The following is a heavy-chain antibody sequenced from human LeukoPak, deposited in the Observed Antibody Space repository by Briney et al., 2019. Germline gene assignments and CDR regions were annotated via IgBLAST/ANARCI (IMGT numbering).Heavy chain of an antibody. CDR3: ARVVTAWFDP. D-gene: IGHD2-21*02. CDR1: SGSISSYY. CDR2: IYYSGST. V-gene: IGHV4-59*01. J-gene: IGHJ5*02. Sequence: SETLSLTCTVSSGSISSYYWSWIRQPPGKGLEWIGYIYYSGSTNYNPSLKSRVTISVDTSKNQFSLKLSSVTAADTAVYYCARVVTAWFDPWGQGTLVTVSS.